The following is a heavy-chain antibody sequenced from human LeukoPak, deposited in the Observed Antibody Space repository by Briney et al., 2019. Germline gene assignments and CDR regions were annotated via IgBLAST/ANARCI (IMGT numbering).Heavy chain of an antibody. CDR2: ISSSSCYT. CDR3: ARVPSMTTVTRYYYYGMDV. D-gene: IGHD4-17*01. J-gene: IGHJ6*04. CDR1: GFTFSDYY. V-gene: IGHV3-11*06. Sequence: GGSLRLSCAASGFTFSDYYMSWIRQAPGKGLEWVSYISSSSCYTNYADSVKGRFTISRDNAKNSLYLQMNSLRAEDTAVYYCARVPSMTTVTRYYYYGMDVWGKGTTVTVSS.